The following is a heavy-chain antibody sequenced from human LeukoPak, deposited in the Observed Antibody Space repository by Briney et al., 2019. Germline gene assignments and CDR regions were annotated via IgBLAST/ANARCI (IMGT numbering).Heavy chain of an antibody. CDR2: INHSGST. V-gene: IGHV4-34*01. D-gene: IGHD3-3*01. Sequence: SETLSLTCAVYGGSFSGYYWSWIRQPPGKGLEGIGEINHSGSTNYNPPLKSRVTISVDTSKDQFSLKLSSVNAADTAVYYCARGRVYYDLWSGYSAGFDYWGEGTLVTVSS. J-gene: IGHJ4*02. CDR1: GGSFSGYY. CDR3: ARGRVYYDLWSGYSAGFDY.